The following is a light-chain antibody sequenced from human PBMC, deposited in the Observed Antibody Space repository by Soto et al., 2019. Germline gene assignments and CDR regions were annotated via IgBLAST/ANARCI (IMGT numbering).Light chain of an antibody. V-gene: IGKV3-15*01. CDR3: QQYNNWPPIT. Sequence: EIVMTQSPDTLSVSPGERATLSCRASQSVRSKLAWYQQKPGQAPRLLIYDASTRATGIPARFSGSGSGTEFTLTISSLQSEAFAVYYCQQYNNWPPITFGQGTRLEIK. J-gene: IGKJ5*01. CDR2: DAS. CDR1: QSVRSK.